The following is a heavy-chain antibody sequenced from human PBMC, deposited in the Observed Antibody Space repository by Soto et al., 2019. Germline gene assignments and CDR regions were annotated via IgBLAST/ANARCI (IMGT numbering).Heavy chain of an antibody. CDR2: ISGSGGST. Sequence: GGSLRLSCAASGFTFSSYAMSWVRQAPGRGLEWVSAISGSGGSTYYADSVKGRFTISRDNSKNTLYLQMNSLRAEDTAVYYCANSGLRYYDFWSGYPVPDYWGQGTLVTVSS. D-gene: IGHD3-3*01. V-gene: IGHV3-23*01. J-gene: IGHJ4*02. CDR3: ANSGLRYYDFWSGYPVPDY. CDR1: GFTFSSYA.